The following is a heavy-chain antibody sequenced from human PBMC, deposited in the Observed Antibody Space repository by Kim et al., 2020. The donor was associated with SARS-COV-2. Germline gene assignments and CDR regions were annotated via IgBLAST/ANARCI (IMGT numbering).Heavy chain of an antibody. D-gene: IGHD1-1*01. CDR2: INPHSGGT. CDR3: ARETATTKTVDY. J-gene: IGHJ4*02. V-gene: IGHV1-2*05. CDR1: GYSFTGYN. Sequence: ASVKVSCKASGYSFTGYNLHWVRQAPGQGLEWMGRINPHSGGTNYAEKFQGRVTMTRDTSISAAYMELTRLRSDDTDVYYCARETATTKTVDYWGQGTLV.